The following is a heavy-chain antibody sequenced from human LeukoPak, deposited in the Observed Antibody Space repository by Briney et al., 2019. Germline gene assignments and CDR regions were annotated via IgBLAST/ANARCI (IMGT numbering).Heavy chain of an antibody. CDR3: ARATDFWSGYFISAAFDI. Sequence: GGSLRLSCAASGVTFSSYAMNWVRQAPGKGLEWVSYISSSSSAIYYADSVKGRFTISRDNAKNSLYLQMNSLRAEDTAVYYCARATDFWSGYFISAAFDIWGQGTMVTVSS. CDR2: ISSSSSAI. CDR1: GVTFSSYA. V-gene: IGHV3-48*01. D-gene: IGHD3-3*01. J-gene: IGHJ3*02.